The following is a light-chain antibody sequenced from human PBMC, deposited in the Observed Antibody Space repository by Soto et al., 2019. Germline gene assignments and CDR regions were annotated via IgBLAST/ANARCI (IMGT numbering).Light chain of an antibody. Sequence: DIQMTQSPASLSASVGDRVTVSCRAGQAISGYLNWYQQKPGKAPTLLIFAASTLQSGVPSRFSGSGSGTDSTLTINILQTEDSATYFCQQTNLIPFTFGPGTKV. J-gene: IGKJ3*01. CDR1: QAISGY. V-gene: IGKV1-39*01. CDR2: AAS. CDR3: QQTNLIPFT.